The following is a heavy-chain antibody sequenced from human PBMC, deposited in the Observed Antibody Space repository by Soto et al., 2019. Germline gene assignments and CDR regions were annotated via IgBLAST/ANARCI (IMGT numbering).Heavy chain of an antibody. CDR2: IIPIFGTA. CDR3: ASLPTPIHLWLGY. Sequence: QVQLVQSGAEVKKPGSSVKVSCKASGGTFSSYAISWVRQAPGQGLEWMGGIIPIFGTANYAQKFQGRVTITADESTITTYMYLSSLRSEDTAVYYWASLPTPIHLWLGYWGQGTLVTVSS. J-gene: IGHJ4*02. V-gene: IGHV1-69*12. CDR1: GGTFSSYA. D-gene: IGHD5-18*01.